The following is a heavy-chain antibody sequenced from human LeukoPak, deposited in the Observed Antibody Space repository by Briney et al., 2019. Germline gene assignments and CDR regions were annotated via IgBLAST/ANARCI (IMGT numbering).Heavy chain of an antibody. CDR2: MNPNSGNT. J-gene: IGHJ4*02. D-gene: IGHD1-1*01. V-gene: IGHV1-8*01. CDR1: RYTFTRFD. Sequence: GASVKVSCKASRYTFTRFDINWVRQATGQGLEWMGWMNPNSGNTGFAQKFQGRVTMTRDTSISTAYMELSGLRSEDTAVYYCARGRGTGSGLRRLDYWGQGTLVTISS. CDR3: ARGRGTGSGLRRLDY.